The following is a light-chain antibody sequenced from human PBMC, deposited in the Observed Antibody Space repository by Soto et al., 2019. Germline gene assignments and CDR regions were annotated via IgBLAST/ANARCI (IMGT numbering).Light chain of an antibody. CDR2: LNSDGSH. CDR3: QTWGTGIQV. J-gene: IGLJ3*02. CDR1: SGHSSYA. V-gene: IGLV4-69*01. Sequence: QSVLTQSPSASSSLGASVKLTCTLSSGHSSYAIAWHQQQPEKGPRYLMNLNSDGSHSKGDGIPDRFSGSSSGAVRYLTISRLQSEDEADYYCQTWGTGIQVVGGGTKLT.